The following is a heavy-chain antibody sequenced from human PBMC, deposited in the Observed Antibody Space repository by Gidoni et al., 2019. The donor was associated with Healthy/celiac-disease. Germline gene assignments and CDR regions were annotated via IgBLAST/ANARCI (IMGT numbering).Heavy chain of an antibody. CDR3: ASHTEPNYYDSSGSNGGAY. CDR2: IWYDGSNK. V-gene: IGHV3-33*01. Sequence: QVQLVESGGGVVQPGRSLRLSCAASGFTFSSYGMHWVRQAPGKGLEWVAVIWYDGSNKYYADSVKGRFTISRDNSKNTLYLQMNSLRAEDTAVYYCASHTEPNYYDSSGSNGGAYWGQGTLVTVSS. J-gene: IGHJ4*02. D-gene: IGHD3-22*01. CDR1: GFTFSSYG.